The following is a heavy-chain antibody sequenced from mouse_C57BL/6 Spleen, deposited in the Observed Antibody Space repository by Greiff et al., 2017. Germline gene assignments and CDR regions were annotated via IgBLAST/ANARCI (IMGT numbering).Heavy chain of an antibody. V-gene: IGHV8-8*01. CDR3: ARVGSLVYSNVYWYFDV. Sequence: QVQLQQSGPGILQPSQTLSLTCSSSGFSLSTFGMGVGWIRPPSGKGLEWLAHIWWDDAKYYNPALKSRLTISKDTSKNQVFLKIANVDTADTATYYGARVGSLVYSNVYWYFDVWGTGTTVTVSS. CDR1: GFSLSTFGMG. J-gene: IGHJ1*03. D-gene: IGHD2-5*01. CDR2: IWWDDAK.